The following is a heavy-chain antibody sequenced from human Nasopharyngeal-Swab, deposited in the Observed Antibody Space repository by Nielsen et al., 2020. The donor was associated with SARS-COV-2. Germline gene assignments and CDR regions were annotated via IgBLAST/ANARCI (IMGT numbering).Heavy chain of an antibody. Sequence: WIRQPPGKGLEWVSYISGSSSSMFYADSVRGRFTISRDNAKNSLYLQTNSLRAEDTAVYYCSRANYYDDYWGQGTLVTVSS. V-gene: IGHV3-48*04. J-gene: IGHJ4*02. CDR2: ISGSSSSM. CDR3: SRANYYDDY. D-gene: IGHD3-22*01.